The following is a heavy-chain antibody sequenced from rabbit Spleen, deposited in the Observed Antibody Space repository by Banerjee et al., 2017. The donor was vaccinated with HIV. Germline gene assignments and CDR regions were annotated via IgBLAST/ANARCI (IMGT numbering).Heavy chain of an antibody. CDR2: IYTGSGSA. D-gene: IGHD1-1*01. CDR1: GFDLSSGYY. V-gene: IGHV1S45*01. Sequence: QEQLVESGGGLVQPEGSLTLTCKASGFDLSSGYYMCWVRQAPGKGLEWIGCIYTGSGSAYYANWAKGRFTLSKTSSTTVTLQMTSLTAADTATYFCARNYVNAFDPWGPGTLVTVS. J-gene: IGHJ2*01. CDR3: ARNYVNAFDP.